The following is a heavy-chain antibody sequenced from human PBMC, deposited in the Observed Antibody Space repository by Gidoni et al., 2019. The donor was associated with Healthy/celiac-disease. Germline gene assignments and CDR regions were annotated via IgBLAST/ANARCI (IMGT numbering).Heavy chain of an antibody. V-gene: IGHV3-23*01. D-gene: IGHD3-10*01. CDR1: GFTFSSYA. CDR3: ARYYASVTPGFRPFDY. J-gene: IGHJ4*02. Sequence: EVQLLESGGGLVQPGGSLRLSCAASGFTFSSYAMSWVRQAPGKGLEWVSAISGSGGSTYYADSVKGRFTISRDNSKNTLYLQMNSLRAEDTAVYYCARYYASVTPGFRPFDYWGQGTLVTVSS. CDR2: ISGSGGST.